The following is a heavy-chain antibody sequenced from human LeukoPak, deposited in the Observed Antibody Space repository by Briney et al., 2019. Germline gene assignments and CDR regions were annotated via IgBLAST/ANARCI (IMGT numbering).Heavy chain of an antibody. CDR2: IYSGGST. CDR1: GFNVSSNY. CDR3: ARVDSRTAQFDY. V-gene: IGHV3-66*01. Sequence: GGSLRLSCAVSGFNVSSNYLNWVRQAPGRGPEWVSVIYSGGSTYYADSVKGRFTISRDNSKNTLYLQMNSLRAEDTAVYHCARVDSRTAQFDYWGQGTLVTVSS. D-gene: IGHD6-13*01. J-gene: IGHJ4*02.